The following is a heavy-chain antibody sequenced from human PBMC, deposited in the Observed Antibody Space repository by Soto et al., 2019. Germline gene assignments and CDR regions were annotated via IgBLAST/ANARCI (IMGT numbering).Heavy chain of an antibody. V-gene: IGHV1-69*12. CDR2: IMPVFATP. Sequence: QVQLVQSGAEVKKPGSSVKVSCKASGGTCSTSAIGGVRQAPGQGLEWVGGIMPVFATPDYAQKFQGRVTISADESTTTAYLELTSLRTGDTAVYYCARDKDRQQLGGNYYYILDVWGQGTAIIVSS. J-gene: IGHJ6*02. CDR3: ARDKDRQQLGGNYYYILDV. CDR1: GGTCSTSA. D-gene: IGHD3-3*02.